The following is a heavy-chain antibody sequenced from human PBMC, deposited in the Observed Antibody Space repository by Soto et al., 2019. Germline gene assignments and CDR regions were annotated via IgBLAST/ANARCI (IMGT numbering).Heavy chain of an antibody. D-gene: IGHD6-19*01. V-gene: IGHV1-18*01. CDR3: AREGSSGRLGLDY. CDR2: INAYNGNT. Sequence: GASVKVXCKASGYTXTIYGISWVRQAPGQGLEWMGWINAYNGNTNYAQKLQGRVTMTTDTSTSTAYMELRSLRSDDTAVYYCAREGSSGRLGLDYWGQGTLVTVSS. J-gene: IGHJ4*02. CDR1: GYTXTIYG.